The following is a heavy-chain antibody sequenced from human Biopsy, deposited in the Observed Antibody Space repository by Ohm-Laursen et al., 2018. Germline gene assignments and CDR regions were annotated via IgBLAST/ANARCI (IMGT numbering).Heavy chain of an antibody. CDR1: GFTFSDYY. CDR2: ITSGGSTT. CDR3: ARDVEGFYSYAMDV. D-gene: IGHD5-24*01. J-gene: IGHJ6*02. V-gene: IGHV3-11*01. Sequence: SLRLSCSASGFTFSDYYMSWIRQAPGKGPEWVSYITSGGSTTDYADSVKGRFTISRDNAKSSLFPQMNSLRAEDTAVYYCARDVEGFYSYAMDVWGQGTTVTVSS.